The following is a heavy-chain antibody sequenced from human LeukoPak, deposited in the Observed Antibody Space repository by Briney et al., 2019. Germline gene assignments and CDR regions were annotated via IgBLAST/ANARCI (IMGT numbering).Heavy chain of an antibody. Sequence: GSLRLSCAVSGFTVSNIYMGWVRQAPGMGLEWVSFIYSDGNTYYGDSVKGRFTLSRDSSRNTLYLQMNSLTVDDTAVYYCAGDTHSSSWYDHWGQGTLVTVSS. CDR2: IYSDGNT. J-gene: IGHJ5*02. CDR3: AGDTHSSSWYDH. D-gene: IGHD6-19*01. CDR1: GFTVSNIY. V-gene: IGHV3-53*01.